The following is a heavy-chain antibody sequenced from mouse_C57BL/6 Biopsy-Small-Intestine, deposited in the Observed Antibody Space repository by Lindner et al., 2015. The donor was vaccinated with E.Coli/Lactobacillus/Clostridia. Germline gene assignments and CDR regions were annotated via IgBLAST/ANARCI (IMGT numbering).Heavy chain of an antibody. D-gene: IGHD2-5*01. CDR1: GYAFSSSW. CDR3: ATYSNYVSYFDY. Sequence: VQLQESGPELVKPGASVKISCKASGYAFSSSWMNWVKQRPGKGLEWIGRIYPGDGDTNYNGKFKGKATLTADKSSSTAYMQLSSLTSEDSVVYFCATYSNYVSYFDYWGQGTTLTVSS. V-gene: IGHV1-82*01. CDR2: IYPGDGDT. J-gene: IGHJ2*01.